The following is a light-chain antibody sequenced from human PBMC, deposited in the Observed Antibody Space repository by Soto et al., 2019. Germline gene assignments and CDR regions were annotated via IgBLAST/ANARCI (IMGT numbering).Light chain of an antibody. CDR2: GAS. J-gene: IGKJ4*01. V-gene: IGKV3-15*01. CDR1: QSVSSN. CDR3: LQHNSYPALT. Sequence: EIVMTQSPATLSVSPGERATLSCRASQSVSSNLAWYQQKPGQAPRLLIYGASTRATGIPARFSGSGSGTEFTLTISSLQSEDFAVYYCLQHNSYPALTFGGGTKVEIK.